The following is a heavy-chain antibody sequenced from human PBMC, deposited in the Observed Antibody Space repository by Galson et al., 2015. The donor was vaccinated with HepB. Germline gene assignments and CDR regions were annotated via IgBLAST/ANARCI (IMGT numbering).Heavy chain of an antibody. V-gene: IGHV1-18*01. D-gene: IGHD7-27*01. CDR3: ARVVRAGDSYIDY. CDR1: GYTFSSYG. J-gene: IGHJ4*02. CDR2: ISAYNGIT. Sequence: SVKVSCKASGYTFSSYGISWVRQAPGQGLEWMGWISAYNGITNYEQKFQGRVTMTTDTSARTAYMELSSLRSDDTAVYYCARVVRAGDSYIDYWGQGTLVTVSS.